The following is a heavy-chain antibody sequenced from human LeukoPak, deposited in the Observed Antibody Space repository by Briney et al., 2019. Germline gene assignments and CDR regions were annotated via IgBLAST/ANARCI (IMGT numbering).Heavy chain of an antibody. D-gene: IGHD2-15*01. Sequence: GGSLRLSCTASGFTFSSFEMNWDRQAPGKGPEWLSYISSSGSTIYYADSVKGRFTISRDNAKNSLYLQMNSLRAADTALYYCARGVVVAATFDYWGQGTLVTVSS. V-gene: IGHV3-48*03. CDR2: ISSSGSTI. J-gene: IGHJ4*02. CDR1: GFTFSSFE. CDR3: ARGVVVAATFDY.